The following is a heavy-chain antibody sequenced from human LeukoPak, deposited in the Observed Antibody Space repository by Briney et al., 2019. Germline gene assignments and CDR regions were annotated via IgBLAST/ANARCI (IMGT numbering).Heavy chain of an antibody. CDR1: GGSISSGDYY. CDR2: IYYSGST. D-gene: IGHD1-14*01. Sequence: SETLSLTCTVSGGSISSGDYYWSWIRQPPGKGLEWIGYIYYSGSTYYNPSLKSRVTISVDTSKNQFSLKLSSVTAADTAVYYCARDSGLLRTHRIPFDYWGQGTLVTVSS. V-gene: IGHV4-30-4*01. J-gene: IGHJ4*02. CDR3: ARDSGLLRTHRIPFDY.